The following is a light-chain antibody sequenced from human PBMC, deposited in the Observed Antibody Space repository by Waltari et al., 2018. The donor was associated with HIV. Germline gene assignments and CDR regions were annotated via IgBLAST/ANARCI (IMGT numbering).Light chain of an antibody. CDR2: AAT. V-gene: IGKV1-39*01. Sequence: DIQMTQSPSSLSASVGDRVTITCRASQKISNYLHWYNQKPGKAPNLLIYAATSFQSGVPSRFSGSGSGTDFTLTITSLQPEDFGTYYCQQSYSPPWTFGQGTKVEIK. CDR1: QKISNY. CDR3: QQSYSPPWT. J-gene: IGKJ1*01.